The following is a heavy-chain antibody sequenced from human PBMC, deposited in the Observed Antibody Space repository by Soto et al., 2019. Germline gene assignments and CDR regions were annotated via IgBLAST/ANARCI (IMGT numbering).Heavy chain of an antibody. CDR2: IWYDGSNK. D-gene: IGHD3-3*01. CDR1: GFTFSSYG. Sequence: QVQLVESGGGVVQPGRSLRLSCAASGFTFSSYGMHWVRQAPGKGLEWVAVIWYDGSNKYYADSVKGRFTISRDNSKNPRYLQMNSRRAEDTAVYSWARVASDFWSGYVDYWGQGTLVTVSS. V-gene: IGHV3-33*01. CDR3: ARVASDFWSGYVDY. J-gene: IGHJ4*02.